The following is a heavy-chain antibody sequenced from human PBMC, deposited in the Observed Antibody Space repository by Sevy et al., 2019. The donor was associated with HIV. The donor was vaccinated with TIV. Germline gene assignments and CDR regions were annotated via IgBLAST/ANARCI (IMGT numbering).Heavy chain of an antibody. CDR3: PRSRGPASPLPFCSGGSCYSRAYYYYYGMDV. J-gene: IGHJ6*02. D-gene: IGHD2-15*01. CDR1: GGTFSSYA. CDR2: IIPIFGTA. Sequence: ASVKVSCKASGGTFSSYAISWVRQAPGQGLEWMGGIIPIFGTANYAQKFQGRVTITADESTSTAYMELSSLRSEDTAEYYCPRSRGPASPLPFCSGGSCYSRAYYYYYGMDVWGQGTTVTVSS. V-gene: IGHV1-69*13.